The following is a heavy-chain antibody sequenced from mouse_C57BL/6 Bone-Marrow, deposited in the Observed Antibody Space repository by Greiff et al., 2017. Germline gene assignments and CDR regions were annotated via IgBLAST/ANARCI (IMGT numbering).Heavy chain of an antibody. CDR2: IYPGNSDT. V-gene: IGHV1-5*01. D-gene: IGHD1-1*01. J-gene: IGHJ3*01. CDR1: GYTFTSYW. Sequence: VQLKQSGTVLARPGASVKMSCKTSGYTFTSYWMHWVKQRPGQGLEWIGAIYPGNSDTSYNQKFKGKAKLTAVTSASTAYMELSSLTNEDSAVYYCTRDRDYGSSYAAWFAYWGQGTLVTVSA. CDR3: TRDRDYGSSYAAWFAY.